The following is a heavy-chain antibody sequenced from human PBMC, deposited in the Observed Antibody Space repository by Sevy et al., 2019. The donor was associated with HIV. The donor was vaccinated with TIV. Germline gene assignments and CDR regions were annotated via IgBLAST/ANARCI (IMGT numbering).Heavy chain of an antibody. J-gene: IGHJ2*01. CDR3: ARDSSGYLGAYWYFDL. CDR2: INSDGSST. D-gene: IGHD3-22*01. CDR1: GFTFSSYW. V-gene: IGHV3-74*01. Sequence: GGSLRLSCAASGFTFSSYWMHRVRQAPGKGLVWVSRINSDGSSTCYAYSVKGRFTISRDNAKNTLYLQMNSLRAEDTAVYYCARDSSGYLGAYWYFDLWGRGTLVTVSS.